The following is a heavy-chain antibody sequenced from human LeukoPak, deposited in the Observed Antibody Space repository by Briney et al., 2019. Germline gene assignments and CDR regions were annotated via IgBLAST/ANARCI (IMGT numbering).Heavy chain of an antibody. Sequence: GGSLRLSCAASGFTFSSYEMNWVRQAPVKGLEWVSYISSSGSTIYYADSVKGRFTISRDNAKNSLYLQMNSLRAEDTAVYYCARESNYYGSGYFDYWGQGTLVTVSS. D-gene: IGHD3-10*01. CDR1: GFTFSSYE. J-gene: IGHJ4*02. CDR3: ARESNYYGSGYFDY. CDR2: ISSSGSTI. V-gene: IGHV3-48*03.